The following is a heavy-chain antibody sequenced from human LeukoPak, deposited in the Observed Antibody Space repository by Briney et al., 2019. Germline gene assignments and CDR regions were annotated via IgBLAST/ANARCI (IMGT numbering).Heavy chain of an antibody. CDR1: GFTFSSYW. CDR2: IKQDGSEK. V-gene: IGHV3-7*01. Sequence: GGSLRLSCAASGFTFSSYWMSWVRQAPGKGLEWVANIKQDGSEKYYVDSVKGRFTISRDNAKNSLYLQMNSLRAEDTAVYYCASGVVVPAAPLDYWGQGTLVTVSS. CDR3: ASGVVVPAAPLDY. J-gene: IGHJ4*02. D-gene: IGHD2-2*01.